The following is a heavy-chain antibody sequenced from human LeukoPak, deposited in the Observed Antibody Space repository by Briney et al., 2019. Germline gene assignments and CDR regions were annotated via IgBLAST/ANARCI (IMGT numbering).Heavy chain of an antibody. CDR2: ISYDGSNK. D-gene: IGHD3-10*01. CDR3: AKGHDYYGSGRKFDY. CDR1: GFTIRSYA. Sequence: GGSLRLPCAASGFTIRSYAMHWVRQSPGKGLEWVAVISYDGSNKYYADSVKGRFTISRDNSRDTLYLELNSLRVEDTAVYYCAKGHDYYGSGRKFDYWGQGTLVTVSS. V-gene: IGHV3-30*04. J-gene: IGHJ4*02.